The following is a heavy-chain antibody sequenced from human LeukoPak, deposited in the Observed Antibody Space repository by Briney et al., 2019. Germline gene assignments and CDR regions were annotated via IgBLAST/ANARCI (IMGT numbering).Heavy chain of an antibody. Sequence: PSQTLSLTCAVSGGSISSGGYSWSWIRQPPGKGLEWIGYIYHSGSTYYNPSLKSRVTISVDRSKNQFPLKLSSVTAADTAVYYCAGGEYYDILTGYYPIDIWGQGTMVTVSS. D-gene: IGHD3-9*01. CDR2: IYHSGST. CDR3: AGGEYYDILTGYYPIDI. CDR1: GGSISSGGYS. J-gene: IGHJ3*02. V-gene: IGHV4-30-2*01.